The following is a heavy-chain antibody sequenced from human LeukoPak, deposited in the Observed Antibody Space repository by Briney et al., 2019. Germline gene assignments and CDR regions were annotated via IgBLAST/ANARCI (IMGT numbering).Heavy chain of an antibody. CDR3: AKGAYDYIEIGYFDS. Sequence: GGSLRLSCAASGFTSTDYAMNWVRQAPGKGLEWVSVLIGSSGSTDYADSVKGRFTISRDNSKNTLFPQMNSLRAEDTAIYYCAKGAYDYIEIGYFDSWGQGTLVTVSS. CDR2: LIGSSGST. J-gene: IGHJ4*02. D-gene: IGHD5-12*01. V-gene: IGHV3-23*01. CDR1: GFTSTDYA.